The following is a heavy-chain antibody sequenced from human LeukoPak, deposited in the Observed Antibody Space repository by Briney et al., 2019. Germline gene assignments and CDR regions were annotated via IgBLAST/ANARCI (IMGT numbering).Heavy chain of an antibody. J-gene: IGHJ4*02. D-gene: IGHD6-19*01. CDR1: GFTFSSCW. CDR3: ARGSTQYSSGWYGLDY. CDR2: VNSDGSST. Sequence: GGSLRLSCAASGFTFSSCWMHWVRQAPGKGLVWVSRVNSDGSSTTYADSVKGRFTISRDNAKNTLYLQMNSLRAEDTAVYYCARGSTQYSSGWYGLDYWGQGTLVTVSS. V-gene: IGHV3-74*01.